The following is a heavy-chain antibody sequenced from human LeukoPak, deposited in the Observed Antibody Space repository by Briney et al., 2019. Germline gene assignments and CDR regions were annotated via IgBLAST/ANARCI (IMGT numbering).Heavy chain of an antibody. CDR1: GFTFSSYG. D-gene: IGHD4-23*01. V-gene: IGHV3-30*02. Sequence: QSGGSLRLSCAASGFTFSSYGMHWVRQAPGKGLERVAFIRYDGSNKYYADSVKGRFTIYRDNSKNTLYLQMNSLRAEDTAVYYCAKVPSDYGGNQGFDYWGQGTLITVSS. CDR2: IRYDGSNK. J-gene: IGHJ4*02. CDR3: AKVPSDYGGNQGFDY.